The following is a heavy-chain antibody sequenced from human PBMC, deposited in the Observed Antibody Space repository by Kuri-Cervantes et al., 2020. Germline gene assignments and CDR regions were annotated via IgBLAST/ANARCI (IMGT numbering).Heavy chain of an antibody. Sequence: GESLKISCAASGFTFSSYAMHWVRQAPGKGLDWVAVIWYDGSKKYCADSVKGRFTISRDNAKNTLYLQMNSLRAEDTAVYYCATTTSYYYYYGMDVWGQGTTVTVSS. J-gene: IGHJ6*02. CDR1: GFTFSSYA. CDR3: ATTTSYYYYYGMDV. D-gene: IGHD1-26*01. CDR2: IWYDGSKK. V-gene: IGHV3-33*03.